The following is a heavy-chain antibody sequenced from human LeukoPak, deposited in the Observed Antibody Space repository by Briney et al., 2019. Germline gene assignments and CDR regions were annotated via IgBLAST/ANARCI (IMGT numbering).Heavy chain of an antibody. CDR2: ISSSSSYI. Sequence: GGSLRLSCAASGFTFSSYSMNWVRQAPGKGLEWVSSISSSSSYIYYADSVKGRFTISRDNAKNSLYLQMNSLRAEDTAVYYCARGASKGRFLVVAKYYFDYWGQGTLVTVSS. CDR1: GFTFSSYS. J-gene: IGHJ4*02. CDR3: ARGASKGRFLVVAKYYFDY. D-gene: IGHD3-22*01. V-gene: IGHV3-21*01.